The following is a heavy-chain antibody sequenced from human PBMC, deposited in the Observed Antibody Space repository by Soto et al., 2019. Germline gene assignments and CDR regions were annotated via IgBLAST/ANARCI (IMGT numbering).Heavy chain of an antibody. Sequence: SVKVSCKSSGGTFSSYAISWVRQAPGQGLEWMGGVIPVFGLATYAQKVQGRVTITADKSTNTAYMEVSSLRSEDTAVYYCARGKSYYGSGKGIYDYYSLDVWGKGTTVTVSS. V-gene: IGHV1-69*10. CDR3: ARGKSYYGSGKGIYDYYSLDV. D-gene: IGHD3-10*01. J-gene: IGHJ6*04. CDR2: VIPVFGLA. CDR1: GGTFSSYA.